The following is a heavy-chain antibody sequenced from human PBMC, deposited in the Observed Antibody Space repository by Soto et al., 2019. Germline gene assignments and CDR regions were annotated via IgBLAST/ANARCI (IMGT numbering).Heavy chain of an antibody. CDR1: GYTSTGYG. D-gene: IGHD5-12*01. Sequence: ASVKGSCKASGYTSTGYGISWVRQAPGQGLEWMGWISAYNGNTNYAQKHQGRLTMTTDTSTSTAYMELRSLRSDDTAVYYCARDRDGSYYYYYGMDVWGQGTRVTVSS. J-gene: IGHJ6*02. CDR2: ISAYNGNT. CDR3: ARDRDGSYYYYYGMDV. V-gene: IGHV1-18*01.